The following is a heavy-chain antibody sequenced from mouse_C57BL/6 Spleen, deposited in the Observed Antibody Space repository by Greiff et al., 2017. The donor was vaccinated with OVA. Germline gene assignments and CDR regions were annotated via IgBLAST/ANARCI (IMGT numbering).Heavy chain of an antibody. J-gene: IGHJ3*01. D-gene: IGHD2-4*01. CDR3: ARDDDYSFAY. CDR1: GYTFTGYW. Sequence: QVQLQQSGAELMKPGASVKLSCKATGYTFTGYWIEWVKQRPGHGLEWIGEILPGSGSTNYNAKFKGKATFTADTSSNTAYMQLSSLTTEDSAIYYCARDDDYSFAYWGQGTLVTVSA. V-gene: IGHV1-9*01. CDR2: ILPGSGST.